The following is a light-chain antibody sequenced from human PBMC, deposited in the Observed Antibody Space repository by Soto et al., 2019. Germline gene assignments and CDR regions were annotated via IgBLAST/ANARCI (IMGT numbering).Light chain of an antibody. CDR3: QQYGAVKT. CDR1: QSVSGSY. J-gene: IGKJ1*01. V-gene: IGKV3-20*01. CDR2: SAS. Sequence: EIVLTQSPGTLSLSPGERATLSCRASQSVSGSYLAWYQQKPGQAPRLLIYSASSRATGIPDRFSGSGSGTDFTLTISILEPEDFAVYYCQQYGAVKTFGQGTKVEIK.